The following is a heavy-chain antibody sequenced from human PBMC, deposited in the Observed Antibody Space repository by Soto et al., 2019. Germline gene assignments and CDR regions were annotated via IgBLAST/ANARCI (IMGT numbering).Heavy chain of an antibody. Sequence: EVQLVESGGGLVQPGGSLRLSCAASGFTFSSSDMHWVRQATGKGLEWVSAIGNTGDTYYPGSVQGRFTISRENAKHSLYLQMNNLRAGDAAVYYCARGGELFRFDYWGQGALVTVSS. CDR1: GFTFSSSD. V-gene: IGHV3-13*01. CDR2: IGNTGDT. J-gene: IGHJ4*02. CDR3: ARGGELFRFDY. D-gene: IGHD3-10*01.